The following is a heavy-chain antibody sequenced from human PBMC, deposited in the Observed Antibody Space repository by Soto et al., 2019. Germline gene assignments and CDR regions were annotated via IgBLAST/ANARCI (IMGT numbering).Heavy chain of an antibody. CDR2: IKSNVDGETT. V-gene: IGHV3-15*07. CDR1: GFTLNNAW. Sequence: EVQLVESGGGLVKPGGSLRLSCAASGFTLNNAWMNWVRQAPGKGLEWVGRIKSNVDGETTDFAAPVKCRFTISSNDSKNTLYQQINRLKNDDPGLYYCTTHGPGVTADAATFDYWGQGTLVTVSS. D-gene: IGHD3-10*02. J-gene: IGHJ4*02. CDR3: TTHGPGVTADAATFDY.